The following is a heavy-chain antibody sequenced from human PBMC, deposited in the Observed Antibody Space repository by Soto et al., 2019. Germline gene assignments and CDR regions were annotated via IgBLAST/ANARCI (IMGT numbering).Heavy chain of an antibody. J-gene: IGHJ3*02. CDR3: ARGPGSSGWYLTRSAFDI. V-gene: IGHV4-34*01. D-gene: IGHD6-19*01. CDR1: GGSFSGYY. CDR2: INHSGST. Sequence: SETLSLTCAVYGGSFSGYYWSWIRQPPGRGLEWIGEINHSGSTNYNPSLKSRVTISVDTSKNQFSLKLSSVTAADTAVYYCARGPGSSGWYLTRSAFDIWGQGTMVTVSS.